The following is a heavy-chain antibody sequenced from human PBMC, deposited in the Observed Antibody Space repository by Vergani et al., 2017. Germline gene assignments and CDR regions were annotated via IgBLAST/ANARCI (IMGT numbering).Heavy chain of an antibody. CDR3: ARGNTETNGHLYYYYYMDV. Sequence: QVQLQQWGGGLLKPSETLSLTCVVNGGSFTSYHWTWIRQSPGEGLEWVGDIDRTGRPDYNPSLKSRLTMSVDKSRNQFSMTLNSVTATDTAIYFCARGNTETNGHLYYYYYMDVWGQGTAVTVS. V-gene: IGHV4-34*01. CDR1: GGSFTSYH. J-gene: IGHJ6*03. CDR2: IDRTGRP. D-gene: IGHD4-11*01.